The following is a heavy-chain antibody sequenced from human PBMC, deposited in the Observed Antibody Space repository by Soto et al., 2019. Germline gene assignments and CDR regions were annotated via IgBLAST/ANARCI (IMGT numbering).Heavy chain of an antibody. Sequence: QLQLQESGPGLVKPSETLSLTCTVSGGSISSSSYYWGWIRQPPGKGLEWIGSIYYSGSTYYNPSLKSRVTISVDTSKNQFSLKLSSVTAADTAVYYCARLDDRSDYGDYGGLTRFVRFDPWGQGTLVTVSS. D-gene: IGHD4-17*01. CDR3: ARLDDRSDYGDYGGLTRFVRFDP. CDR1: GGSISSSSYY. V-gene: IGHV4-39*01. J-gene: IGHJ5*02. CDR2: IYYSGST.